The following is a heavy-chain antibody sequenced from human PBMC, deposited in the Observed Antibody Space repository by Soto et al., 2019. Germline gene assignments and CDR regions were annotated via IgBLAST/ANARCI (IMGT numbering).Heavy chain of an antibody. V-gene: IGHV4-39*01. CDR3: ASIPYAYGDYVYWFDP. CDR1: GGSISSSSYY. Sequence: QLQLQESGPGLVKPSETLSLTCTVSGGSISSSSYYWGWIRQPPGKGLEWIGSIYYSGSTYYNPSLKSRVTISVDTSKNQFSLKLSSVTAADTAVYYCASIPYAYGDYVYWFDPWGQGTLVTVAS. J-gene: IGHJ5*02. D-gene: IGHD4-17*01. CDR2: IYYSGST.